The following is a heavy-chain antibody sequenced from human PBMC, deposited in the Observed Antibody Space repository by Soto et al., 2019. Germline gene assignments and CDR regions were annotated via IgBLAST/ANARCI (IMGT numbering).Heavy chain of an antibody. CDR3: ARVGIGIYYYAGMDV. D-gene: IGHD2-21*01. V-gene: IGHV1-18*01. J-gene: IGHJ6*02. CDR1: GYTFTSYG. CDR2: ISGYNGNI. Sequence: QVQLVQSGVEVKKPGASVKVSCKTSGYTFTSYGISWVRQAPGQGLEWMGWISGYNGNINYAQKVQGRVGMTTDTSTSTAYMELRSLRSDDSAVYYCARVGIGIYYYAGMDVWGQGTTVTVSS.